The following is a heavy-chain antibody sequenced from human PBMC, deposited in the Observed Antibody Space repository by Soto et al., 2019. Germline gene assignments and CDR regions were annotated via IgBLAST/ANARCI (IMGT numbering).Heavy chain of an antibody. Sequence: QLQLQESGPGLVKPSETLSLTCTVSGGSINSSGYYWGWIRQPPGKGLEWIGSIYYSGSTYYNPSLKSGVTISGDTSKNQFSLKLSSVTAADTAVYYCASLYGDYVSYWGQGTLVTVSS. V-gene: IGHV4-39*01. CDR3: ASLYGDYVSY. CDR1: GGSINSSGYY. CDR2: IYYSGST. J-gene: IGHJ4*02. D-gene: IGHD4-17*01.